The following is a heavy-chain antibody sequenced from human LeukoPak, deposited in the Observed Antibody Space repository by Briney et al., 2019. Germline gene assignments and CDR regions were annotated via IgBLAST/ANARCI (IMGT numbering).Heavy chain of an antibody. CDR3: AKENYYGMDA. CDR1: GFTFDDYA. V-gene: IGHV3-9*01. J-gene: IGHJ6*02. Sequence: GRSLRLSCAASGFTFDDYAMHWVRQAPGKGLEWVSGISWNSGSIGYADSVKGRFTISRDNAKNSLYLQMNSLRAEDTALYYCAKENYYGMDAWGQGTTVTVSS. CDR2: ISWNSGSI.